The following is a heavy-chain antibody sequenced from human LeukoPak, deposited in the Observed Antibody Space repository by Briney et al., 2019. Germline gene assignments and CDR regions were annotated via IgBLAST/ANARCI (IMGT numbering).Heavy chain of an antibody. J-gene: IGHJ3*02. CDR1: GYTFTSYG. V-gene: IGHV1-18*01. CDR3: ARVMGVAGYDAFDI. CDR2: ISAYNGNT. D-gene: IGHD6-19*01. Sequence: GASVTVSCKASGYTFTSYGISWVRQAPGQGLEWMGWISAYNGNTNYAQKLQGRVTMTTDTSTSTAYMELRSLRSDDTAVYYCARVMGVAGYDAFDIWGQGTMVTVSS.